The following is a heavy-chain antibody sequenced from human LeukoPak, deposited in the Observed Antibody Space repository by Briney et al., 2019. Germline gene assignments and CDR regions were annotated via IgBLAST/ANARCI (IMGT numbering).Heavy chain of an antibody. CDR3: ANDHYYYGSGSYSYFDY. D-gene: IGHD3-10*01. CDR2: ISYDGSNK. J-gene: IGHJ4*02. Sequence: GGSLRLSCAASGFTFSSYGMHWVRQAPGKGLEWVAVISYDGSNKYYADSVKGRFTISRDNSKNTLYLQMNSLRAEDTAVYYCANDHYYYGSGSYSYFDYWGQGTLVTVSS. V-gene: IGHV3-30*18. CDR1: GFTFSSYG.